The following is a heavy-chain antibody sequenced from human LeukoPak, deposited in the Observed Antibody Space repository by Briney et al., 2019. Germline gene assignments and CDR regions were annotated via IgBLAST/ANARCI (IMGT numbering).Heavy chain of an antibody. V-gene: IGHV4-34*01. CDR1: GGSFSRYY. CDR3: ARAIGTSQFYFYYGMDV. CDR2: INHSGST. J-gene: IGHJ6*02. D-gene: IGHD2-2*01. Sequence: SETLSLTCAVYGGSFSRYYWSWIRQPPGKGLEWIGEINHSGSTNYNPSLKSRVTISVDTSKNQFSLKLSSVTAADTAVYYCARAIGTSQFYFYYGMDVWGQGTTVTVSS.